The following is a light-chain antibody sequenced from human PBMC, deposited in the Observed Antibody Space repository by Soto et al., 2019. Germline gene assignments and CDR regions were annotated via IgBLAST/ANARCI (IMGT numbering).Light chain of an antibody. CDR2: EVS. J-gene: IGLJ1*01. Sequence: QSALTQPASVSGSPGQSITISCTGTSSDIGGYDYVSWYQQHPGKVPKLMIFEVSNRPSGVSYRFSGSKSGNTASLTISGIQAEDEADYYCSSYTGSSTLYVFGTGTKVTVL. CDR3: SSYTGSSTLYV. V-gene: IGLV2-14*01. CDR1: SSDIGGYDY.